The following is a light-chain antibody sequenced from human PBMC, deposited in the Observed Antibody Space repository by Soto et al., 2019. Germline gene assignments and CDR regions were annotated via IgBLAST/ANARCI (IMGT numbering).Light chain of an antibody. Sequence: QLVLTQPPSASGTPGQRVTISCSGSSSNIGTNTVNWYLQLPGTAPKLLIYNNDERPSGVPERFSGSKSGTSASLAIGGLKWGEGADYYGEAGGERLDGFYVFGSGTNLPV. J-gene: IGLJ1*01. CDR3: EAGGERLDGFYV. CDR1: SSNIGTNT. CDR2: NND. V-gene: IGLV1-44*01.